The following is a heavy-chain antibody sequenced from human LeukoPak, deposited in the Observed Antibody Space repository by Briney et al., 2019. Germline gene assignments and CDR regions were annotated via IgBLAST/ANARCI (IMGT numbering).Heavy chain of an antibody. CDR1: GFTFSSYA. Sequence: PGGSMRLSCAASGFTFSSYAMTWVRQAPGKGLEWVSGISGSGGSTYYADSVKGRFAISRDNSKNTLYLQMNSLRAEDTAVYYCAKYSSGWFFDYWGQETLVTVSS. D-gene: IGHD6-19*01. CDR3: AKYSSGWFFDY. V-gene: IGHV3-23*01. J-gene: IGHJ4*02. CDR2: ISGSGGST.